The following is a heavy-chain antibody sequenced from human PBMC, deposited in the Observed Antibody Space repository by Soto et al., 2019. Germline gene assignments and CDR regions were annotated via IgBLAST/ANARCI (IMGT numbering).Heavy chain of an antibody. J-gene: IGHJ4*02. CDR2: IWYDGSNK. V-gene: IGHV3-33*01. Sequence: QVQLVESGGGVVQPGRSLRLACAASGFTFSSYGMHWVRQAPGKGLEWVAVIWYDGSNKYYADSVKGRVTISRDNSKNTLYLQMNSLRAEDTAVYYCARGRDGYNFPYWGRGALVTVSS. CDR3: ARGRDGYNFPY. D-gene: IGHD5-12*01. CDR1: GFTFSSYG.